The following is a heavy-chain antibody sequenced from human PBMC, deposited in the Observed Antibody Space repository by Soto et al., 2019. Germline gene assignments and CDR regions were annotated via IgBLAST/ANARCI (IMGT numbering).Heavy chain of an antibody. J-gene: IGHJ3*02. CDR2: IYYSGST. Sequence: QVQLQESGPGLVKPSQTLSLTCTVSGGSISSGGYYWNWIRQHPGKGLEWIGYIYYSGSTYYNPSLKSRVTISVDASENLFSVKLSSVTAADTVVYYCAKERRGGTCYYISGSRRDAFDIWGQGTKVTVSA. CDR1: GGSISSGGYY. V-gene: IGHV4-31*03. CDR3: AKERRGGTCYYISGSRRDAFDI. D-gene: IGHD3-10*01.